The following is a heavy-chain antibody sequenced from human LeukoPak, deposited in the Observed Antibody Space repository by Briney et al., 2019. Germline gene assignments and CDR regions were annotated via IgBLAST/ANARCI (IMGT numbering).Heavy chain of an antibody. J-gene: IGHJ4*02. CDR2: IYYSGST. Sequence: PSETLSLTCTVSGGSISSYYWSWIRQPPGKGLEWIGYIYYSGSTNYNPSLKSRVTISVDTSKNQFSLKMSSVTAADTAVYYCARQGGSYYGYWGQGTLVTVSS. V-gene: IGHV4-59*08. D-gene: IGHD1-26*01. CDR3: ARQGGSYYGY. CDR1: GGSISSYY.